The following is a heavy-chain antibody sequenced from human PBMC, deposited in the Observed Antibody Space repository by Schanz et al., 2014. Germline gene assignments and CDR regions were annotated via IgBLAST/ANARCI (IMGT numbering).Heavy chain of an antibody. V-gene: IGHV3-7*05. Sequence: EVQLLESGGGLVQPGGSLRLSCAASGFTLSNYAMSWVRQAPGKGLEWVANIKEDGSVKDYVDSVKGRFTISRDNAKNSLFLQMNSLRAEDTAVYYCAKGRFGELSAFDIWGQGTMVTVSS. D-gene: IGHD3-10*01. CDR3: AKGRFGELSAFDI. CDR2: IKEDGSVK. J-gene: IGHJ3*02. CDR1: GFTLSNYA.